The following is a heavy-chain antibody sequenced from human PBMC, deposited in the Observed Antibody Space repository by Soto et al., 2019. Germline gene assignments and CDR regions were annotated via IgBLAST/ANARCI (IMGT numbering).Heavy chain of an antibody. CDR1: GFTFSSYG. Sequence: LRLSCAASGFTFSSYGMHWVRQAPGKGLEWVAVISYDGSNKYYADSVKGRFTISRDNSKNTLYLQMNSLRAEDTAVYYCAKDSGYSYGYPAFAFDYWGQGTLVTVSS. CDR3: AKDSGYSYGYPAFAFDY. J-gene: IGHJ4*02. V-gene: IGHV3-30*18. CDR2: ISYDGSNK. D-gene: IGHD5-18*01.